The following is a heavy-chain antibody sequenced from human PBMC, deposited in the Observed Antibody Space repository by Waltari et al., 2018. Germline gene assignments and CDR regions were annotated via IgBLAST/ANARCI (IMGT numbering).Heavy chain of an antibody. J-gene: IGHJ6*01. CDR1: GFTFNRYS. V-gene: IGHV3-21*02. CDR2: MSSVGRHM. D-gene: IGHD1-26*01. Sequence: EVQLVESGGGLVKPGGYLRLSCAASGFTFNRYSMNWVRQDPGRGLWGASTMSSVGRHMYYAEFGKGRFTIARDNTKLYLQMDSLGVEDTAVYYCARGEQENSFSKYYNGMDVWGQGTVVTVSS. CDR3: ARGEQENSFSKYYNGMDV.